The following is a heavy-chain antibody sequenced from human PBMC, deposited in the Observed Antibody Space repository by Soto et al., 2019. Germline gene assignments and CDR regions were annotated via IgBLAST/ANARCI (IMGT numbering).Heavy chain of an antibody. CDR2: IYPGDSDT. Sequence: RGESLKISYKGSGYICSSCWIAWVRQIPGKGLEWMGIIYPGDSDTRYSPSFQGQVTISADKSISTAYLQWSSLKASDTAMYYCARQAYYYDSSGYYYVDYWGQGTLVTVS. CDR3: ARQAYYYDSSGYYYVDY. CDR1: GYICSSCW. J-gene: IGHJ4*02. D-gene: IGHD3-22*01. V-gene: IGHV5-51*01.